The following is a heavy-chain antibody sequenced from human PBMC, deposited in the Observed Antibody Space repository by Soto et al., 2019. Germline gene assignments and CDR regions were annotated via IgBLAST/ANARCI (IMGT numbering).Heavy chain of an antibody. CDR1: GYTFTNYG. CDR2: ISAYNGNT. Sequence: QVQLVQSGAEVKKPGASVKVSCKASGYTFTNYGISWVRQAPGQGLEWMGWISAYNGNTDYAQKLQGRVIMTTDTSTITAYMELRSLRYDDTAVYYCARVGAYCVNTSCPDSWGQGTLVTVSS. J-gene: IGHJ4*02. D-gene: IGHD2-2*01. CDR3: ARVGAYCVNTSCPDS. V-gene: IGHV1-18*01.